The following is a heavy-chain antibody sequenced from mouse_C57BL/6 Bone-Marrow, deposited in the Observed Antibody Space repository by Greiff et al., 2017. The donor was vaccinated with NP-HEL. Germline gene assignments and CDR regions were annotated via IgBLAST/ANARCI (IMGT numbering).Heavy chain of an antibody. D-gene: IGHD2-2*01. CDR1: GYTFTSYW. CDR3: ARRSTMVKWFAY. Sequence: QVQLQQPGAELVRPGTSVKLSCKASGYTFTSYWMHWVKQRPGQGLEWIGVIDPSDSYTNYNQKFKGKATLTVDTSSSTAYMQLSSLTSEDSAVYYCARRSTMVKWFAYWGQGTLVTVSA. V-gene: IGHV1-59*01. CDR2: IDPSDSYT. J-gene: IGHJ3*01.